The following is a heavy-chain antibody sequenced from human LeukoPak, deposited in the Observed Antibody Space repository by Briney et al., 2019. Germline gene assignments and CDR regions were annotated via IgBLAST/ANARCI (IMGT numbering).Heavy chain of an antibody. Sequence: SETLSLTCTVSGGSISSYYWSWIRQPPGKGLEWIGYIYYSGSTNYNPSLKSRVTISVDTSKNQFSLKLSSVTAADTAVYYCVKSYYGSGSYFDYWGQGTLVTVSS. J-gene: IGHJ4*02. CDR2: IYYSGST. V-gene: IGHV4-59*01. CDR3: VKSYYGSGSYFDY. D-gene: IGHD3-10*01. CDR1: GGSISSYY.